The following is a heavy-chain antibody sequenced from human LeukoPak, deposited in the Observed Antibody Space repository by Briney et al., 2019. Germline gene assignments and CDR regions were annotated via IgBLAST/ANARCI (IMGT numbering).Heavy chain of an antibody. D-gene: IGHD2-8*02. Sequence: GGSLRLSCAASGFTFSSYAMSWVRQAPGKGLEWVSAISGSGGSTYYADSVKGRFTISRDNSKNTLYLQMNSLRAEDTAVYFCAKGEGYCGGGVCYRYFDNWGQGTLVTVSS. J-gene: IGHJ4*02. CDR2: ISGSGGST. V-gene: IGHV3-23*01. CDR1: GFTFSSYA. CDR3: AKGEGYCGGGVCYRYFDN.